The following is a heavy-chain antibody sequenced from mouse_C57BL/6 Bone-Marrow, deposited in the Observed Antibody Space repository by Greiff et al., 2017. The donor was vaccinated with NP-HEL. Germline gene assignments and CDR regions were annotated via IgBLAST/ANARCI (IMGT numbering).Heavy chain of an antibody. Sequence: EVQVVESGPGLVKPSQSLSLTCSVTGYSITSGYYWNWIRQFPGNKLEWMGYISYDGSNNYNPSLKNRISITRDTSKNQFFLKLNSVTTEDTATYYCAREGIYFYAMDYWGQGTSVTVSS. V-gene: IGHV3-6*01. CDR1: GYSITSGYY. CDR3: AREGIYFYAMDY. D-gene: IGHD2-1*01. CDR2: ISYDGSN. J-gene: IGHJ4*01.